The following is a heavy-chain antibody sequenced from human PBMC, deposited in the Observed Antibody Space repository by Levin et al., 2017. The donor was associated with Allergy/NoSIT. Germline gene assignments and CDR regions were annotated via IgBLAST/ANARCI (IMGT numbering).Heavy chain of an antibody. Sequence: GGSLRLSCSASGFTFSYYTMHWVRQAPGEGLEYISAISSDGNNTYYTDSVKGRFTISRDNSKNTLYLQMSSLGAEDTAVYYCVPLTGYDYYFEYWGQGTLVTVSS. D-gene: IGHD5-12*01. J-gene: IGHJ4*02. CDR2: ISSDGNNT. CDR1: GFTFSYYT. V-gene: IGHV3-64D*06. CDR3: VPLTGYDYYFEY.